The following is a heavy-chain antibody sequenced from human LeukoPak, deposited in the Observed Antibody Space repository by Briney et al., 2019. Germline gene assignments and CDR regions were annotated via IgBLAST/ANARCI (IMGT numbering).Heavy chain of an antibody. V-gene: IGHV1-69*05. CDR3: ARDGVPYYYYYMDV. J-gene: IGHJ6*03. CDR1: GGTFSSYA. Sequence: ASVKVSCKASGGTFSSYAISWVRQAPGQGLEWMGGIIPIFGTANYAQKFQGRVTITTDESTSTAYMELSSLRSEDTAVYYCARDGVPYYYYYMDVWGKGTTVTVSS. CDR2: IIPIFGTA. D-gene: IGHD2-8*01.